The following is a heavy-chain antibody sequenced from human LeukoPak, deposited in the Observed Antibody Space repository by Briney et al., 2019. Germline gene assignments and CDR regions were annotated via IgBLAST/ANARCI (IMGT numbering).Heavy chain of an antibody. D-gene: IGHD3-3*01. J-gene: IGHJ4*02. CDR3: ARAQYDFWSGHNLYYFDY. CDR1: GFTFSSYA. Sequence: GGSLRLSCAASGFTFSSYAMSWVRQAPGKGLEWVANIKQDGSEKYYVDSVKGRFTISRDNAKNSLYLQMNSLRAEDTAVYYCARAQYDFWSGHNLYYFDYWGQGTLVTVSS. CDR2: IKQDGSEK. V-gene: IGHV3-7*01.